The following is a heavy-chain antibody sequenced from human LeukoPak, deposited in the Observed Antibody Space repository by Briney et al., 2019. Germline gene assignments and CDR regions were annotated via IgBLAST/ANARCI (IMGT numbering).Heavy chain of an antibody. Sequence: SSETLSLTCTVSGGSISSGSYYWNWIRQLAGKGLEWIARIYTSGSTNYNPSRKSRVTISVDTSKNQLSPKLSSVTAADTAVYYWARNTVTKNLYYYYYMDVWGKGTTVTVSS. CDR2: IYTSGST. CDR3: ARNTVTKNLYYYYYMDV. J-gene: IGHJ6*03. CDR1: GGSISSGSYY. V-gene: IGHV4-61*02. D-gene: IGHD4-17*01.